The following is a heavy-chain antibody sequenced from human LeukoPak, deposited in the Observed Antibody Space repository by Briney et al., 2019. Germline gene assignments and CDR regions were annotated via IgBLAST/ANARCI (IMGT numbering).Heavy chain of an antibody. CDR3: ASRSPHSTFDY. Sequence: SETLSLTCTVSGGSISSYCWSWIRQPPGKGLEWIGYIYYSGSTNYNPSLKSRVTISVDTSKNQFSLKLSSVTAADTAVYHCASRSPHSTFDYWGQGTLVTVSS. CDR2: IYYSGST. J-gene: IGHJ4*02. CDR1: GGSISSYC. V-gene: IGHV4-59*08.